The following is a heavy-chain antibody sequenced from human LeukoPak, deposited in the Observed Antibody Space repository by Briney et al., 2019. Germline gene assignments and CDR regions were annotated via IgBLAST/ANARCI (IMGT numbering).Heavy chain of an antibody. CDR1: GYTFTTYA. V-gene: IGHV1-3*01. CDR3: ARDLRNYDSSGEFDP. D-gene: IGHD3-22*01. Sequence: ASVKVSCKASGYTFTTYAMHWVRQAPGQRLEWMGWINAGNGNTKYSQKFQARVTITRDTSASTAYMELSSLRSEDTAVYYCARDLRNYDSSGEFDPWGQGTLVTVSS. CDR2: INAGNGNT. J-gene: IGHJ5*02.